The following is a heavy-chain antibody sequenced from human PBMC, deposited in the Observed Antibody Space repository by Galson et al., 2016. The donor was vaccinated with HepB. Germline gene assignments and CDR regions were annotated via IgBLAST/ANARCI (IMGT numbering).Heavy chain of an antibody. CDR3: ARDIPGVSYFDY. D-gene: IGHD2-21*01. CDR2: IGSGSNTI. J-gene: IGHJ4*02. CDR1: GFTFSTFG. V-gene: IGHV3-48*01. Sequence: SLRLSCAASGFTFSTFGMCGVRRAPGKGLEGISYIGSGSNTIYYEDSVKGRFTISRDNAKNSLSLQMTSLSAEDTAVYYCARDIPGVSYFDYWGQGTLVTVSS.